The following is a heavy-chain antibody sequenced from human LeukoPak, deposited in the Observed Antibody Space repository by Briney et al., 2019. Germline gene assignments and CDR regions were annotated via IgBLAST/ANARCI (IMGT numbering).Heavy chain of an antibody. CDR2: INHSGST. V-gene: IGHV4-34*01. D-gene: IGHD3-10*01. CDR3: ARVGDLYYFDY. J-gene: IGHJ4*02. Sequence: PGGSLRLSCAASGFTFSSYWMSWVRQPPGKGLEWIGEINHSGSTNYNPSLKSRVTISVDTSKNQFSLKLSSVTAADTAVYYCARVGDLYYFDYWGQGTLVTVSS. CDR1: GFTFSSYW.